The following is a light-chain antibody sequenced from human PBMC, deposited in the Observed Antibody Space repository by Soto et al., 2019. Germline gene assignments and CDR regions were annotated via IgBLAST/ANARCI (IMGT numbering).Light chain of an antibody. CDR3: QQLHVYPST. CDR1: QNIHTN. CDR2: GAS. Sequence: EIVMTQSPATLSVSPGERATLSCRAGQNIHTNLAWYQQKPGQAPRLLIYGASNRATGIPDRFSGSGSGTEFTLTISSLQPEDFATYYCQQLHVYPSTFGGGTKVDIK. J-gene: IGKJ4*01. V-gene: IGKV3D-15*01.